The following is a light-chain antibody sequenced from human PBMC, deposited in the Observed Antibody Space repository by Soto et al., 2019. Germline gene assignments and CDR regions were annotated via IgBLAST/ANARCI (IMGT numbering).Light chain of an antibody. V-gene: IGKV3-11*01. J-gene: IGKJ3*01. Sequence: EIVLTQSPGTLSLSLGERATLSFRASQSVSSDYLAWYQKRPGQAPRLLIHGASTRAPGIPARFSGSGSGTDFTLTISSLEPEDFAVYYCQQRSNWPPTFGPGTKVDIK. CDR2: GAS. CDR3: QQRSNWPPT. CDR1: QSVSSDY.